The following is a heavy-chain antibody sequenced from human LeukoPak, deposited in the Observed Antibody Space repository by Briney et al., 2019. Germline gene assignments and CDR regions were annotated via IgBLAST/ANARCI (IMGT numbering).Heavy chain of an antibody. CDR3: AKDKWWGASDH. V-gene: IGHV3-74*01. CDR1: GFSFSAHW. CDR2: INGDATAT. J-gene: IGHJ4*02. D-gene: IGHD2-8*01. Sequence: PGGSLRLSCAASGFSFSAHWMHWVRQAPGKGLVWVAQINGDATATNYAGSVKGRFTISRDNAKNTVHLQMCTLTAEDTAVYYCAKDKWWGASDHWGQGSLVTVSS.